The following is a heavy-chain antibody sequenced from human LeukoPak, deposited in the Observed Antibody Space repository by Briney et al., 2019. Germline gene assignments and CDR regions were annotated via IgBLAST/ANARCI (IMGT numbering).Heavy chain of an antibody. Sequence: GGSLRLSCVASGFSFSYAWMSWVRQAPGKGLQWVGHIRSETDGATTDYAAAVQGRFTISRDDSKKMLYLEMNSLKTDDTAVYYCTTDLNQRLKWFGNPLDHWGQGTPVTVSS. V-gene: IGHV3-15*01. J-gene: IGHJ4*02. CDR2: IRSETDGATT. D-gene: IGHD3-10*01. CDR3: TTDLNQRLKWFGNPLDH. CDR1: GFSFSYAW.